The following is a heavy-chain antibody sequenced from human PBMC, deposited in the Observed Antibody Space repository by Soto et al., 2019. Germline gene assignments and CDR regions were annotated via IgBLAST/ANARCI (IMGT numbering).Heavy chain of an antibody. Sequence: EVQLVESGGGLVKPGGSLRLSCAASGFTYSNAWMSWVSQVPGKGLEWVGRMKRKTDGGTTDYAAPVKGRFTSSRDDSKNTLYLQMNSLKTEDTAVYYCKRDGSGSYDWGQGTLVTVSS. J-gene: IGHJ4*02. CDR3: KRDGSGSYD. D-gene: IGHD3-10*01. V-gene: IGHV3-15*01. CDR1: GFTYSNAW. CDR2: MKRKTDGGTT.